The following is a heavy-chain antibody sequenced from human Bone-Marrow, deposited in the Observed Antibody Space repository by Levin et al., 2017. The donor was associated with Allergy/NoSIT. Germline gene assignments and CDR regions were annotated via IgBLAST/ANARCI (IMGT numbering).Heavy chain of an antibody. CDR3: ARDGLDCSGGSCYSSYGYFDY. J-gene: IGHJ4*02. CDR2: INHSGST. D-gene: IGHD2-15*01. CDR1: GGSFSGYY. Sequence: ASETLSLTCAVYGGSFSGYYWSWIRQPPGKGLEWIGEINHSGSTNYNPSLKSRVTISVDTSKNQFSLKLSSVTAADTAVYYCARDGLDCSGGSCYSSYGYFDYWGQGTLVTVSS. V-gene: IGHV4-34*01.